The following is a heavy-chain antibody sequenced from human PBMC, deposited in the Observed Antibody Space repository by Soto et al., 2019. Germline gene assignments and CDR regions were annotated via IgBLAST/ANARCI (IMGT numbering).Heavy chain of an antibody. CDR2: IDFSGTT. Sequence: SETLSLTCTVSGGSISSYHWTWIRQSPGKGLERVGYIDFSGTTHFNPSLKGRVAMSVDMSKIQFSLKVTAVTAADTAVYYCVRGYGDSYYSYGLDVWGQGTTVTVSS. V-gene: IGHV4-59*01. D-gene: IGHD4-17*01. J-gene: IGHJ6*02. CDR3: VRGYGDSYYSYGLDV. CDR1: GGSISSYH.